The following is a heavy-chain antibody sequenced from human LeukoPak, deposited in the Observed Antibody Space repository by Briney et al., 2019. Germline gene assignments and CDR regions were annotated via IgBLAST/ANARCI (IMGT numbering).Heavy chain of an antibody. Sequence: PGGSLRLSCAASGFTFSDFYMTWIRQAPGKGLEWVSYISNSGSTIYYADSVKGRFTISRDNAKNSLYLQMNSLRAEGTAVYYCARSADRSGYFREITLYYFDYWGQGALVTVSS. CDR3: ARSADRSGYFREITLYYFDY. D-gene: IGHD3-22*01. V-gene: IGHV3-11*01. CDR2: ISNSGSTI. CDR1: GFTFSDFY. J-gene: IGHJ4*02.